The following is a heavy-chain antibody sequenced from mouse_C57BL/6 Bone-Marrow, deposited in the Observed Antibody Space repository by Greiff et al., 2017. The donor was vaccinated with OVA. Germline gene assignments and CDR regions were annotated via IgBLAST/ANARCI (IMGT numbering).Heavy chain of an antibody. CDR2: IDPETGGT. J-gene: IGHJ2*01. D-gene: IGHD4-1*01. CDR1: GYTFTDYE. V-gene: IGHV1-15*01. Sequence: QVQLQQSGAELVRPGASVTLSCKASGYTFTDYEMHWVKQTPVHGLEWIGAIDPETGGTAYNQKFKGKAILTADKSSSTAYMELRSLTSEDAAVYYCTTLGDYFDYWGQGTTLTVSS. CDR3: TTLGDYFDY.